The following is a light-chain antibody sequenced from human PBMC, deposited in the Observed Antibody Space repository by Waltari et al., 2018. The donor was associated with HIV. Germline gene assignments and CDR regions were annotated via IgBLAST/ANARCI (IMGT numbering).Light chain of an antibody. V-gene: IGLV6-57*01. Sequence: NFMLTQPHSVSESPGTTVTVSCTRSSGSIASNYVQCYQQRPGSSPTTVIYKDDQRPSGVPDRFSGSIDSSSNSASLTISGLRPEDEADYYCQSYDNENPVLFGGGTKLTVL. CDR3: QSYDNENPVL. CDR2: KDD. CDR1: SGSIASNY. J-gene: IGLJ2*01.